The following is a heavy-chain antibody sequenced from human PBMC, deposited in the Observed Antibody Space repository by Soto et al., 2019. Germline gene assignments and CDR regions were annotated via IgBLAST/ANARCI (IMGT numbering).Heavy chain of an antibody. CDR3: ASSIGYSYGKYYFDY. V-gene: IGHV1-69*13. CDR1: GGTFSSYA. J-gene: IGHJ4*02. Sequence: GASVKVSCKASGGTFSSYAISWVRQAPGQGLEWMGGIIPIFGTANYAQKFQGRVTITADESTSTAYMELSSLRSEDTAVYYCASSIGYSYGKYYFDYWGQGTLVTVSS. CDR2: IIPIFGTA. D-gene: IGHD5-18*01.